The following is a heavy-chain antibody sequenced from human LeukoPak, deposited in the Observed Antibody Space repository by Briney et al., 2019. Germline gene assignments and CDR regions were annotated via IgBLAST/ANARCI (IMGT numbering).Heavy chain of an antibody. CDR1: GGSLSSSSYY. CDR3: QSRYLEWLLDY. Sequence: SETLSLTCTVSGGSLSSSSYYWGWIRQPPGKGLEWSGSIYYSGNISYNPSLKSRVTIFVDTSKNQFSLKLSSVTAADTAVYYCQSRYLEWLLDYWGQGALVTVSS. V-gene: IGHV4-39*01. D-gene: IGHD3-3*01. CDR2: IYYSGNI. J-gene: IGHJ4*02.